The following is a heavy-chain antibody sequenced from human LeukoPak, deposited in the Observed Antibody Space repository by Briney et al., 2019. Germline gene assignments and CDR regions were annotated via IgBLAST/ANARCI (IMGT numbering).Heavy chain of an antibody. CDR1: GFTFSSYA. CDR2: ISGSGGST. CDR3: AKARRSGWGFDY. V-gene: IGHV3-23*01. D-gene: IGHD6-19*01. Sequence: QPGGSLRLSCAASGFTFSSYAVSWVRQAPGKGLEWVSAISGSGGSTCYADSVKGRFTISRDNSKNTLYLQMNSLRAEDTAVYYCAKARRSGWGFDYWGQGTLVTVSS. J-gene: IGHJ4*02.